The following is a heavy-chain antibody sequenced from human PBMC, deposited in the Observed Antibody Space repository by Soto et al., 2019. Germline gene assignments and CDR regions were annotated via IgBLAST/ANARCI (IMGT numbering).Heavy chain of an antibody. CDR3: ARGGGGASYYFDY. Sequence: QVQLVESGGGVVQPGRSLRLSCAASGFTFSSYGMHWVRQAPGKGLEWVAVIWYDGSNKYYADSVKGRFTICRDNSKNTLYLQMNSLRAEDTAVYYCARGGGGASYYFDYWGQGTLVTVSS. J-gene: IGHJ4*02. CDR2: IWYDGSNK. V-gene: IGHV3-33*01. D-gene: IGHD2-21*01. CDR1: GFTFSSYG.